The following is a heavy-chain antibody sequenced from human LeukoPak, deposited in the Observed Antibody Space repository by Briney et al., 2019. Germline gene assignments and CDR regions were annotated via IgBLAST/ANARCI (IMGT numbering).Heavy chain of an antibody. J-gene: IGHJ3*02. CDR1: GFTFDDYA. CDR3: AKDQGYCSGGSCYSVGAFDI. CDR2: ISWDGGST. Sequence: PGGSLRLSCAASGFTFDDYAMHWVRQAPGKGLEWVSLISWDGGSTYYADSVKGRFTISRDNSKNSLYLQMNSLRAEDTALYYCAKDQGYCSGGSCYSVGAFDIWGQGTMVTVSS. V-gene: IGHV3-43D*03. D-gene: IGHD2-15*01.